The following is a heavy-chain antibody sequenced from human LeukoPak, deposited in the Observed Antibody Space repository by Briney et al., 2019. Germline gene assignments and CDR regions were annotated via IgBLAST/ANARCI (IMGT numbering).Heavy chain of an antibody. J-gene: IGHJ4*02. V-gene: IGHV3-23*01. CDR1: GFTFSNFA. Sequence: GGSLRLSCAASGFTFSNFAMSWVRQAPGKGLKWVSSISDSGDSTYYAGSVKGRFTISRDSSRNTLYLQINSLRAEDTAVYYCGKAPGGFGVAPFDYWGQGTLVTVSS. CDR3: GKAPGGFGVAPFDY. CDR2: ISDSGDST. D-gene: IGHD3-3*01.